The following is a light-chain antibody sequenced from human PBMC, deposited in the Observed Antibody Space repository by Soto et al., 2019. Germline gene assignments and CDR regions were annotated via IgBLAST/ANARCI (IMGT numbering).Light chain of an antibody. CDR3: QQSYSTRG. CDR1: QSISSY. V-gene: IGKV1-39*01. CDR2: AAS. Sequence: DIQMTQSPSSLSASAGDRVTITCRASQSISSYLNWYQQKPGKAPKLLIYAASSLQSGVPSRFSGSGSGTDFTLTISSLQPEDFATYYCQQSYSTRGFGQGTKVDIK. J-gene: IGKJ1*01.